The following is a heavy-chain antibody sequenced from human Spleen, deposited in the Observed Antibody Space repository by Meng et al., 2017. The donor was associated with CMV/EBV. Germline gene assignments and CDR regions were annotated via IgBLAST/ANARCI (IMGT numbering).Heavy chain of an antibody. CDR1: GYPFTDYS. Sequence: VQLGKPGAAWRNPRASGQVSFKASGYPFTDYSIPWGRQAPGQGLEWMGRINPNSGGTTYAQKFQGRVSMTRDTSISTAYMELRSLRSDDTAVYYCARSNSRTQYNWLDPWGQGTLVTVSS. V-gene: IGHV1-2*06. CDR2: INPNSGGT. CDR3: ARSNSRTQYNWLDP. D-gene: IGHD6-13*01. J-gene: IGHJ5*02.